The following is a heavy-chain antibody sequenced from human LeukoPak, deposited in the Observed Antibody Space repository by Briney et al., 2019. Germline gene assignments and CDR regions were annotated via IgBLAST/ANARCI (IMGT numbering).Heavy chain of an antibody. V-gene: IGHV1-69*13. J-gene: IGHJ6*03. Sequence: ASVKVSCKASGGTFSSYAISWVRQAPGQGLEWMGGIIPIFGTANYAQKFQGRVTITADESTSTAYMELSSLRSEDTAVYYCARDGSTIFGVVIFYYYYMDVWGKGTTVTVSS. CDR2: IIPIFGTA. D-gene: IGHD3-3*01. CDR3: ARDGSTIFGVVIFYYYYMDV. CDR1: GGTFSSYA.